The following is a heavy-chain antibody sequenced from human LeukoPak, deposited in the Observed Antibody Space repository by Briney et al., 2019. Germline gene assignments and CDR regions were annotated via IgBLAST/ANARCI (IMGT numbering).Heavy chain of an antibody. D-gene: IGHD2-2*01. CDR2: IYYSGST. CDR3: AVCSSTYYYYCMDV. CDR1: GGSISSYY. V-gene: IGHV4-59*01. Sequence: PSETLSLTCTVSGGSISSYYWSWIRQPPGKGLEWIGYIYYSGSTNYNPSLKSRVTISVDTSKNQFSLKLSSVTAADTAVYYCAVCSSTYYYYCMDVWGKGTTVTVSS. J-gene: IGHJ6*04.